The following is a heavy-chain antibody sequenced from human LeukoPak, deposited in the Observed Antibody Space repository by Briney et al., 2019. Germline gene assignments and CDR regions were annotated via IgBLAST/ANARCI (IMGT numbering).Heavy chain of an antibody. D-gene: IGHD3-10*01. Sequence: ASVKVSCKASGYTFTSYYMHWVRQAPGQGLEGMGIINPSGGSTSYAQKFQGRVTMTRDTSTSTVYMELSSLRSEDTAVYYCARVARDYYGSGSYPFDYWGQGTLVTVSS. CDR2: INPSGGST. V-gene: IGHV1-46*03. J-gene: IGHJ4*02. CDR3: ARVARDYYGSGSYPFDY. CDR1: GYTFTSYY.